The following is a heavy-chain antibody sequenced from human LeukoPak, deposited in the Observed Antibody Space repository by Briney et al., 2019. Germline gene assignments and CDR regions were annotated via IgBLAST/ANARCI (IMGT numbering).Heavy chain of an antibody. CDR3: AKSGDDYVWGSYRYFDC. CDR2: IRYDGSNK. CDR1: GFTFSSYG. J-gene: IGHJ4*02. D-gene: IGHD3-16*02. Sequence: PGGSLRLSCAASGFTFSSYGMHWVRQAPGKGLEWVAFIRYDGSNKYYADSVKGRFTIFRDNSKNTLYLQMNSLRAEDTAVYYCAKSGDDYVWGSYRYFDCWGQGTLVTVSS. V-gene: IGHV3-30*02.